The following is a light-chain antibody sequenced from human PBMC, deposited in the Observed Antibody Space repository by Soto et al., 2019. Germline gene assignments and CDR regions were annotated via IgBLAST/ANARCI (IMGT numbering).Light chain of an antibody. J-gene: IGKJ4*01. Sequence: DIQMTQSPPSLSASVGDRVTITCRASETISDFLNWYQLKPGKAPKLLIYSASNLQPGVPSRFSGSRYGTDFTLTLGRLQHEDSATYYCQQNFSPFVTFGAGTKV. CDR3: QQNFSPFVT. CDR2: SAS. CDR1: ETISDF. V-gene: IGKV1-39*01.